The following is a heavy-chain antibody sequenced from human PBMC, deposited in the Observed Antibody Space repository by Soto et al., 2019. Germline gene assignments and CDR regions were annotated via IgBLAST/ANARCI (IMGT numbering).Heavy chain of an antibody. CDR1: GFTVSRNY. V-gene: IGHV3-53*01. J-gene: IGHJ3*02. CDR2: IYSSGNT. Sequence: GGYLSLSCAFSGFTVSRNYMSWDRQTPGKGLEWVSPIYSSGNTYYADSVKGRFTISRDKSKNTLHLQMNNLRAEDTAVYYCVRVKIGGDDFWSDIMGDALDIWGQGPMGTGS. D-gene: IGHD3-3*01. CDR3: VRVKIGGDDFWSDIMGDALDI.